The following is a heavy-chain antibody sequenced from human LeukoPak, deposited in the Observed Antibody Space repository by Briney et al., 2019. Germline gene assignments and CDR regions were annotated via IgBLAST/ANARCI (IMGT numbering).Heavy chain of an antibody. V-gene: IGHV3-23*01. CDR1: GFTFSSYG. CDR2: VSSSGGTT. CDR3: AKNGDRGAYCSGGSCSPYYYYYMDV. Sequence: GGTLRLSCAASGFTFSSYGMSRVRQAPGKGLEWDSAVSSSGGTTYYADSVKGRFTISRDNSKNTLSLQMNSLRAEDTAIYYCAKNGDRGAYCSGGSCSPYYYYYMDVWGKGTTVTISS. J-gene: IGHJ6*03. D-gene: IGHD2-15*01.